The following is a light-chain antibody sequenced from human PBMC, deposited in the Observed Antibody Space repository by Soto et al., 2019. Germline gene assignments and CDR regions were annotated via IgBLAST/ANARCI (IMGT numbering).Light chain of an antibody. CDR1: QSVGNNY. J-gene: IGKJ4*01. CDR3: QQYARSPLT. Sequence: ENVLTQSPGTLSLSPGERAILSCRASQSVGNNYLGWFQQKLGQAPRLLIYGASNRATGIPDRFSGSGSGTDFTLTISRLEHEDFAVYYCQQYARSPLTFGGGTRVDIK. V-gene: IGKV3-20*01. CDR2: GAS.